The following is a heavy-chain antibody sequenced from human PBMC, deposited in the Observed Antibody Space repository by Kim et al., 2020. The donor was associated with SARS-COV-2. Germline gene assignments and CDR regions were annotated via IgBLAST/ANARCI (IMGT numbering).Heavy chain of an antibody. D-gene: IGHD3-10*01. Sequence: GGSLRLSCVASGFTFSNYAMSWVRQAPGKGPEWVSALSGSGLSTYSVDSVKGRFTVSRDNSKTTLYLQMNSLRAEDTAVYYCARSRRFGELVWYFDLWGRGTLVSVSS. CDR3: ARSRRFGELVWYFDL. J-gene: IGHJ2*01. CDR1: GFTFSNYA. CDR2: LSGSGLST. V-gene: IGHV3-23*01.